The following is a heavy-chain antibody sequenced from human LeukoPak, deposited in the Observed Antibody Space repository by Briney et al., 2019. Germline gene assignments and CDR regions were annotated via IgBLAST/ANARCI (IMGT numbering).Heavy chain of an antibody. CDR3: ARVGAAAGTSWFDP. J-gene: IGHJ5*02. V-gene: IGHV4-34*01. D-gene: IGHD6-13*01. Sequence: KPSETLSLTCAVYGGSFSGYYWSWIRQPPGKGLEWIGEINHSGSTNYNPSLKSRVTISVDTSKNQFSLKLSSVTAADTAVYYCARVGAAAGTSWFDPWGQGTLVTVSS. CDR2: INHSGST. CDR1: GGSFSGYY.